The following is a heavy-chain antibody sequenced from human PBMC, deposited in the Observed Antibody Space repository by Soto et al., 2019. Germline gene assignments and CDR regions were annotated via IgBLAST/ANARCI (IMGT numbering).Heavy chain of an antibody. CDR1: GFTFSSYG. J-gene: IGHJ6*02. Sequence: PGGSLRLSCAASGFTFSSYGMHWVRQAPGKGLERVAVIWYDGSNKYYADSVKGRFTISRDNSKNTLYLQMNSLRAEDTAVYYCAVNAAYGMDVWGQGTTVTVSS. V-gene: IGHV3-33*01. CDR3: AVNAAYGMDV. CDR2: IWYDGSNK. D-gene: IGHD6-25*01.